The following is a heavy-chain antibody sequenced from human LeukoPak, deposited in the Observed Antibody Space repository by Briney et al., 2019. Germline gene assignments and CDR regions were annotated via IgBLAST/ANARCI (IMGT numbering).Heavy chain of an antibody. CDR3: ARRSSSTNRDWFDP. CDR2: INPKNGGT. CDR1: GDTFTDFY. V-gene: IGHV1-2*02. D-gene: IGHD2-2*01. Sequence: AAVKVTCSSSGDTFTDFYILWVRHPPGQGLEWMGWINPKNGGTIYAQKFQGRVTMTRDTSISTAYMELSRLRSDDTAAYYCARRSSSTNRDWFDPWGRGTLVTVSS. J-gene: IGHJ5*02.